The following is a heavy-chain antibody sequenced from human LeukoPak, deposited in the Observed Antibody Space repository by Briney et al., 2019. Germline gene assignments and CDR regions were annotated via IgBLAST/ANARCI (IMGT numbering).Heavy chain of an antibody. CDR2: IIPILGIA. J-gene: IGHJ4*02. D-gene: IGHD6-19*01. CDR1: GGTFSSYA. CDR3: ARDPHMEIAVAGTTADDY. Sequence: ASVKVSCKASGGTFSSYAISWVRQAPGQGLEWMGRIIPILGIANCAQKFQGRVTITADKSTSTAYMELSSLRSEDTAVYYCARDPHMEIAVAGTTADDYWGQGTLVTVSS. V-gene: IGHV1-69*04.